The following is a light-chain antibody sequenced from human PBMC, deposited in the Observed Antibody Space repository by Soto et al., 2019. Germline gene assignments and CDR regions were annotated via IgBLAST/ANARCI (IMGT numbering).Light chain of an antibody. V-gene: IGKV2-30*01. Sequence: DVVLTQSPLSLPVTLGQPASISCRSTQSLVYSDGNIYLNWFQQRPGQSPRRLIYKVSIRDSGVPARFSGSGSCSYFTLKISRVEAEEVGVDYGMQCTHRPHTSFGQGTRLEIK. CDR2: KVS. CDR1: QSLVYSDGNIY. J-gene: IGKJ5*01. CDR3: MQCTHRPHTS.